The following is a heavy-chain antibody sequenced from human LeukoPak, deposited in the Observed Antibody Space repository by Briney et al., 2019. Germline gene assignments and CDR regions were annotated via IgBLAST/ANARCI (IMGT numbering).Heavy chain of an antibody. V-gene: IGHV1-8*01. J-gene: IGHJ4*02. CDR3: GRGYSPKMRTTANDY. D-gene: IGHD1-1*01. CDR2: MNPNSGNT. Sequence: AAVKVSCKGPGYTFTRYHISWVRQATGQGLEWMGWMNPNSGNTGYAKKFQGRITMTRDTSMNKAYMGLRSLRSEDTAVYYWGRGYSPKMRTTANDYWGQGTLVTV. CDR1: GYTFTRYH.